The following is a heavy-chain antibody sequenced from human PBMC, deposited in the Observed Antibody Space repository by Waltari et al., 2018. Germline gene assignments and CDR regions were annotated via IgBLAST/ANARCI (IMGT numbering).Heavy chain of an antibody. V-gene: IGHV1-2*02. D-gene: IGHD4-4*01. J-gene: IGHJ5*02. Sequence: QVQLVQSGAEVKKPGASVKVSCKASGYTFTGYYMHWVRQAPGQGLEWMVWINPNSSGTNYAQKFQGRVTMTMDTSISTAYMELSRLRSDDTAVYYCARMRGPVNSNYVRHNWFDPWGQGTLVTVSS. CDR2: INPNSSGT. CDR1: GYTFTGYY. CDR3: ARMRGPVNSNYVRHNWFDP.